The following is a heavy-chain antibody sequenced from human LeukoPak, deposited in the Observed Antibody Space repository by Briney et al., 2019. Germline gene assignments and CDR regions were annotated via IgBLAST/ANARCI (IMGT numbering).Heavy chain of an antibody. CDR2: INHSGST. D-gene: IGHD3-16*02. J-gene: IGHJ4*02. Sequence: SETLSLTCAVYGGSFSGYYWSWIRQPPGKGLEWIGEINHSGSTNYNPSLKSRVTISVDTSKNHFSLKLSSVTAADTAVYYCARGRAVRDYVWGSYRNPYYFDYWGQGTLVTVSS. V-gene: IGHV4-34*01. CDR1: GGSFSGYY. CDR3: ARGRAVRDYVWGSYRNPYYFDY.